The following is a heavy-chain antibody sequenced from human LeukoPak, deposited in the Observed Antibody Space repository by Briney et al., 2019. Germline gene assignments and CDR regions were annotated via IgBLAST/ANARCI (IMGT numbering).Heavy chain of an antibody. CDR2: IYYSGDT. D-gene: IGHD2-2*01. J-gene: IGHJ4*02. CDR1: GGSISSFSHY. CDR3: ARHGNLVVVPSAKGFDY. V-gene: IGHV4-39*01. Sequence: SETLSLTCTVSGGSISSFSHYWGWIRQPPGKGLEWIGSIYYSGDTYFNPSLKSRVTISVDTSKSHFSLRLSSVTAADTAVYYCARHGNLVVVPSAKGFDYCGQGTLVTVSS.